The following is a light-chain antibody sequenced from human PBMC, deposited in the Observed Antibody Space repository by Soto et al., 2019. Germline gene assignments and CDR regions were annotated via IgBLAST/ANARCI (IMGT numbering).Light chain of an antibody. V-gene: IGKV1-39*01. CDR3: RHSYSTPRWT. Sequence: DIQMTQSPSSLSASVGDRVTITCRASQTISSYLNWYQKKPGKAPKLLIYAASSLQSGVPSRFSGSGSGTDFTLTISSLQPEAFATYYWRHSYSTPRWTFGQGTNVEI. CDR1: QTISSY. CDR2: AAS. J-gene: IGKJ1*01.